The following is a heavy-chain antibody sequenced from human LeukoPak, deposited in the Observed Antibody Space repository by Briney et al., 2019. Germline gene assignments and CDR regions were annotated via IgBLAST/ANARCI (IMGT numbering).Heavy chain of an antibody. CDR3: ARRSSGVTYHYGSGGTYYFDY. CDR2: IYPGDSDT. D-gene: IGHD3-10*01. J-gene: IGHJ4*02. CDR1: GYRFTSYW. V-gene: IGHV5-51*01. Sequence: GESLQISCQGSGYRFTSYWIGWVRQLPGKGLEWMGIIYPGDSDTRYSPSFQGQVTISADKTISTAYLQWSSLKASDTAMDYCARRSSGVTYHYGSGGTYYFDYWGQGTLVTVSS.